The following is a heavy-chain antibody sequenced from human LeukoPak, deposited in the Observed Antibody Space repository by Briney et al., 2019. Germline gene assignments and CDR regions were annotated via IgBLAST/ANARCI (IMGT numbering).Heavy chain of an antibody. CDR1: GFTFSSYG. J-gene: IGHJ4*02. CDR3: AREWPLRHEGGYFDY. V-gene: IGHV3-30*03. Sequence: GGSLRLSCAASGFTFSSYGMHWVRQAPGKGLEWVAVISYDGSNKYYADSVKGRFTISRDSSKNTLYLEMNSLRAEDTAVYYCAREWPLRHEGGYFDYWGQGTLVTVSS. D-gene: IGHD5-12*01. CDR2: ISYDGSNK.